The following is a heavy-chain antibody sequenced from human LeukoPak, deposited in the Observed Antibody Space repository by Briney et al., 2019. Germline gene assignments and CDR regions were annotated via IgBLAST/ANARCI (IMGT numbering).Heavy chain of an antibody. CDR1: GFTFSSYS. D-gene: IGHD2-15*01. V-gene: IGHV3-48*04. J-gene: IGHJ4*02. CDR3: ARVLRSLYCSGGSCYLTNFDY. Sequence: PGGSLRLSCAASGFTFSSYSMNWVRQAPGKGLEWVSYISSSSSTIYYADSVKGRFTISRDNAKNSLYLQMNSLRAEDTAVYYCARVLRSLYCSGGSCYLTNFDYWGQGTLVTVSS. CDR2: ISSSSSTI.